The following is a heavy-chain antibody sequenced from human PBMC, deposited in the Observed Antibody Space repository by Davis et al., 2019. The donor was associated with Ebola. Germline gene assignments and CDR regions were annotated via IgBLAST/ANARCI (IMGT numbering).Heavy chain of an antibody. D-gene: IGHD2/OR15-2a*01. V-gene: IGHV3-30*02. CDR3: AKDKTIVTQYWYFDL. CDR2: IRDDGSNK. J-gene: IGHJ2*01. Sequence: RGSLRLSCAASGFTFSSYGMHCVRQAPGKGLGWVGFIRDDGSNKYYADSVKGRFTISRDNAKNTLYLQMNSLRAEDTALYYCAKDKTIVTQYWYFDLWGRGTLVTVSS. CDR1: GFTFSSYG.